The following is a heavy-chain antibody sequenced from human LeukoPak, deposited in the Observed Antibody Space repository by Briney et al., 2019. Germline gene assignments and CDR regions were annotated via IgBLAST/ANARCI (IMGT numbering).Heavy chain of an antibody. Sequence: SGTLSLTCTVSGGSVSSNNWWSWVRQPPGKGLEWIGEVLHSGSTNSNPSLKSRVTMSVDKSKNQYSLKLTSVTAADTAVYYCATYYDSIGYRFDYWGQGTLVTASS. D-gene: IGHD3-22*01. CDR3: ATYYDSIGYRFDY. CDR1: GGSVSSNNW. V-gene: IGHV4-4*02. J-gene: IGHJ4*01. CDR2: VLHSGST.